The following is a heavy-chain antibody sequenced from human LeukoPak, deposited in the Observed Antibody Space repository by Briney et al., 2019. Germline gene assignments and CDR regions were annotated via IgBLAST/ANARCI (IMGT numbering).Heavy chain of an antibody. D-gene: IGHD3-3*01. CDR2: ISAYNGNT. CDR3: ARGSYYDFWSGYYWSDSLRYYFDY. Sequence: ASVTVSCKASGGTFSSYAISWVRQAPGQGLEWMGWISAYNGNTNYAQKLQGRVTMTTDTSTSTAYMELRSLRSDDTAVYYCARGSYYDFWSGYYWSDSLRYYFDYWGQGTLVTVSS. CDR1: GGTFSSYA. J-gene: IGHJ4*02. V-gene: IGHV1-18*01.